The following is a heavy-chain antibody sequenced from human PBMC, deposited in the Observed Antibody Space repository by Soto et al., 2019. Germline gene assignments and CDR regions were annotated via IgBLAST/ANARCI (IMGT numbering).Heavy chain of an antibody. D-gene: IGHD1-26*01. CDR3: ARGKEWEQPSNHYYFDY. CDR2: IIPILGTI. J-gene: IGHJ4*02. V-gene: IGHV1-69*06. Sequence: QVQLVQSGAEVKTPGSSVRVSCKTAGRTFIISAIAWVRQAPGQGLEWMGGIIPILGTIHIAQNFQGRVNLTAYRATSTAYKYLSSLRAEGTATYFCARGKEWEQPSNHYYFDYWGKGSQVIVSS. CDR1: GRTFIISA.